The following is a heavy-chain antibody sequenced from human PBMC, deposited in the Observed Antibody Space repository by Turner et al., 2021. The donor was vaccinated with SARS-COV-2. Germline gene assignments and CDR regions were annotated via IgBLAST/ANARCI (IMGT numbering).Heavy chain of an antibody. V-gene: IGHV3-23*01. CDR3: AKTRGPVAFHPDS. D-gene: IGHD2-2*01. CDR1: GFFFSNYA. Sequence: EVQVLESGGTLVQPGGSLRLPCAVSGFFFSNYAMTWVRQAPGRGLEWVCGIFSDGDSTYYADSVKGRFTISRDDSKNTVSLQMNSLRAEDTALYYCAKTRGPVAFHPDSWGQGTLVTVSS. CDR2: IFSDGDST. J-gene: IGHJ4*02.